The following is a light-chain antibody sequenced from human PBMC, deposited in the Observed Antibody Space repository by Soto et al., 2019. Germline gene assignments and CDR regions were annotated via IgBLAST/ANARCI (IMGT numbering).Light chain of an antibody. CDR2: AAS. CDR3: QKYNSAPHT. J-gene: IGKJ4*01. Sequence: DIHMTQSPSSLSSSLGDRVTITCLASQGISNYLAWYQQKPGKVPKLLIYAASTLQSGVPSRFSGSGSGTDFTLTISSLQPEDVATYYCQKYNSAPHTFGGGTKVDI. V-gene: IGKV1-27*01. CDR1: QGISNY.